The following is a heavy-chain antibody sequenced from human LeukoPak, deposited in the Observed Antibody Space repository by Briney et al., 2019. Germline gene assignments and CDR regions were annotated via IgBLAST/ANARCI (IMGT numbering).Heavy chain of an antibody. CDR2: ISYDGTNK. D-gene: IGHD2-15*01. CDR1: GFTFSSCE. J-gene: IGHJ4*02. V-gene: IGHV3-30*04. Sequence: GGSLRLSCAASGFTFSSCEMHWVRQAPGKGLEWVTLISYDGTNKYYADSVKGRFTVSRDNSNNTVFLQMHSLSAEDTAVYYCARVSGCSGGICTSLKYWGQGTLVTVSS. CDR3: ARVSGCSGGICTSLKY.